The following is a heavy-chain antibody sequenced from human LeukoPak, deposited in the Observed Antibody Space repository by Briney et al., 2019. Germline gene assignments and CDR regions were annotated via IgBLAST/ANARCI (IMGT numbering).Heavy chain of an antibody. Sequence: GASVKVSCKASGYTFTGYYMHWVRQAPGQGLEWMGWINPNSGGTNYAQKFQGRVTMTRDTSISTAYMELSRLRSDDTAVYYCARDLGVVVVAASNWFDPWGQGTLVTVSS. J-gene: IGHJ5*02. CDR3: ARDLGVVVVAASNWFDP. V-gene: IGHV1-2*02. CDR2: INPNSGGT. CDR1: GYTFTGYY. D-gene: IGHD2-15*01.